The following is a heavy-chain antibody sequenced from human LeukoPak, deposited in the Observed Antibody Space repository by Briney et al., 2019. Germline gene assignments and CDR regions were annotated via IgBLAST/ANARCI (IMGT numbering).Heavy chain of an antibody. CDR3: ARDLELRGSGKKSWFDP. D-gene: IGHD1-7*01. CDR2: INPSGGST. V-gene: IGHV1-46*01. Sequence: ASVKVSCKASGYTFTSYYMHWVRQAPGQGLEWMGIINPSGGSTSYAQKFQGRVTMTRDTSTSTVYMELSNLRSEDTAVYYCARDLELRGSGKKSWFDPWGQGTLVTVSS. J-gene: IGHJ5*02. CDR1: GYTFTSYY.